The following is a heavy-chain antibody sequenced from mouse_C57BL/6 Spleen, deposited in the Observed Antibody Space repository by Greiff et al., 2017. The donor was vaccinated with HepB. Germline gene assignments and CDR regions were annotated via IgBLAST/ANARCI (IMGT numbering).Heavy chain of an antibody. CDR3: ARGTPEWFDV. V-gene: IGHV1-4*01. D-gene: IGHD1-3*01. CDR2: INPSSGYT. CDR1: GYTFTSYT. Sequence: QVQLQQSGAELARPGASVKMSCKASGYTFTSYTMHWVKQRPGQGLEWIGYINPSSGYTKYNQKFKDKATLTADKSSSTAYMQLSSLTSEDSAVYYCARGTPEWFDVWGTGTTVTVSS. J-gene: IGHJ1*03.